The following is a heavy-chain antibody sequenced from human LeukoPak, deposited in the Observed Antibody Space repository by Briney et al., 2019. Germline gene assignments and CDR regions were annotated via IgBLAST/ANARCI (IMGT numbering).Heavy chain of an antibody. V-gene: IGHV1-46*01. CDR2: INPSGGST. D-gene: IGHD3-22*01. J-gene: IGHJ5*02. CDR1: GYTFTSYY. CDR3: ARGSGGYYDSSDESFDP. Sequence: ASVKVSCKASGYTFTSYYMHWVRQAPGQGLEWMGIINPSGGSTSYAQKFQGRVTITADESTSTAYMELSSLRSEDTAVYYCARGSGGYYDSSDESFDPWGQGTLVTVSS.